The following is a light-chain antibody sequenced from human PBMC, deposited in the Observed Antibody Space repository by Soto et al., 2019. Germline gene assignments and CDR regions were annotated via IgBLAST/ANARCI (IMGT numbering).Light chain of an antibody. CDR3: QQYGSSPLT. CDR1: QGISSY. V-gene: IGKV1-9*01. Sequence: DIQLTQSPSFLSASVGDRVTITCRASQGISSYLAWYQQKPGKAPKLLIYAASTLQSGVPSRFSGSGSGTEFDRTISSLQPEDFETYYCQQYGSSPLTFCDGTKGEIK. CDR2: AAS. J-gene: IGKJ4*01.